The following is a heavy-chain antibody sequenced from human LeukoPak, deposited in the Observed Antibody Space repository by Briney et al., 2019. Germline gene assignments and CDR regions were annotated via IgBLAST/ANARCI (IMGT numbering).Heavy chain of an antibody. V-gene: IGHV3-7*01. CDR2: IKQDGSEK. J-gene: IGHJ4*02. CDR1: GFTFSSYW. Sequence: PGGSLRLSCAASGFTFSSYWMSWVRQAPGKGLEWVANIKQDGSEKYYVDSVKGRFTISRDNAKNSLYLQMNSLRAEDTAVYYCARDLGLSGLNFDYWGQGTLVTVSS. D-gene: IGHD3/OR15-3a*01. CDR3: ARDLGLSGLNFDY.